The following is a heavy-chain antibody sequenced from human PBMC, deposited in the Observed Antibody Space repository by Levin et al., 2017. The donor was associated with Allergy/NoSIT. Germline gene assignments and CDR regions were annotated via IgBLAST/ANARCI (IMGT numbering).Heavy chain of an antibody. CDR2: ISGSGGST. D-gene: IGHD6-19*01. CDR3: AKVADLSSGIWGHGWFDP. J-gene: IGHJ5*02. CDR1: GFTFSSYA. V-gene: IGHV3-23*01. Sequence: GESLKISCAASGFTFSSYAMSWVRQAPGKGLEWVSAISGSGGSTYYADSVKGRFTISRDNSKNTLYLQMNSLRAEDTAVYYCAKVADLSSGIWGHGWFDPWGQGTLVTVSS.